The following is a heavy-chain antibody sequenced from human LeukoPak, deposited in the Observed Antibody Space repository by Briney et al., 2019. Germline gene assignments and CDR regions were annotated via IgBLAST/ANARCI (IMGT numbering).Heavy chain of an antibody. J-gene: IGHJ3*02. CDR3: ARKEQWLPHDAFDI. D-gene: IGHD6-19*01. Sequence: PSETLSLTCSVSGGSISTYYWSWIRQPAGKGLEWIGRVYRSGNTNYNPSLQSRVTMSVDTSKNQISLRLRSVIAADTAVYYCARKEQWLPHDAFDIWGQGTMVTVSS. V-gene: IGHV4-4*07. CDR1: GGSISTYY. CDR2: VYRSGNT.